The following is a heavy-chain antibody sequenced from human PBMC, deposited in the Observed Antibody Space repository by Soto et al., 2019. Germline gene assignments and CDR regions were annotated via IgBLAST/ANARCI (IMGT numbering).Heavy chain of an antibody. CDR2: ISSTSTYI. D-gene: IGHD5-12*01. CDR3: ARAHDSGYDSVDY. V-gene: IGHV3-21*01. J-gene: IGHJ4*02. CDR1: GFIFSGYS. Sequence: GGSLRLSCAASGFIFSGYSMNWVRQTPGKGLEWVSSISSTSTYIYYADSVKGRFTISRDNAKNSLFLQMNSLRAEDTAVYYCARAHDSGYDSVDYWGQGTLVTVSS.